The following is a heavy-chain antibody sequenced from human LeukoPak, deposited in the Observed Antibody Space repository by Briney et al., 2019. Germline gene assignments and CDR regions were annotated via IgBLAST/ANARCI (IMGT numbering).Heavy chain of an antibody. CDR3: ARARPRNYSNYSARYNWFDP. D-gene: IGHD4-11*01. CDR1: GGSFSGYY. Sequence: SETLSLTCAVYGGSFSGYYWSWIRQPPGKGLEWIGEINHSGSTNYNPSLKSRVTISVDTSKNQFSLKLSSVTAADTAAYYCARARPRNYSNYSARYNWFDPWGQGTLVTVSS. J-gene: IGHJ5*02. V-gene: IGHV4-34*01. CDR2: INHSGST.